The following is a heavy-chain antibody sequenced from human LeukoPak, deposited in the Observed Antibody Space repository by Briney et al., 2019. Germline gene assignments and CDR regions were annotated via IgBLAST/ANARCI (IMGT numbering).Heavy chain of an antibody. D-gene: IGHD2-21*01. CDR3: ATEKGDSPDY. V-gene: IGHV3-23*01. CDR1: GFTFSTYV. Sequence: GGSLRLSCAASGFTFSTYVVNWVRQAPGKGLEWVSGIGGSGANTYHADSVKGRFTISRDNSKSTLYVQMNSLRAEDTAVYYCATEKGDSPDYWGQGTLVTVSS. J-gene: IGHJ4*02. CDR2: IGGSGANT.